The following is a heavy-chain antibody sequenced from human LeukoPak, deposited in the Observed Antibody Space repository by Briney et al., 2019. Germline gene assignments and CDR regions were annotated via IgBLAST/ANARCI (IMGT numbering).Heavy chain of an antibody. D-gene: IGHD2-2*01. Sequence: GGSLRLSCAASGFTFSSYGMHWVRQAPGKGLEWVAVISYDGNNKYYADSVKGRFTISRDNSKNTLYLQMNSLRAEDTAVYYCAKGGYCSSTSCPRGYYYYGMDVWGQGTTVTVSS. CDR3: AKGGYCSSTSCPRGYYYYGMDV. V-gene: IGHV3-30*18. CDR1: GFTFSSYG. J-gene: IGHJ6*02. CDR2: ISYDGNNK.